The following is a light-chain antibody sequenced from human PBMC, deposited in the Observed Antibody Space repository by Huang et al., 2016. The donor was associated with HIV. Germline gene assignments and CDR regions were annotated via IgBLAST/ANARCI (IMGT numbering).Light chain of an antibody. CDR2: GAS. CDR1: QSVSSN. V-gene: IGKV3-15*01. J-gene: IGKJ3*01. Sequence: EIVMTQSPATLSVSPGERATLSCRASQSVSSNLAWYQQKPGQAPRLLLYGASTMATGIPARFSGSGSGTEFTLTISSLQSEDFAVYYCQQYNNWPPATFGPGTKVDIK. CDR3: QQYNNWPPAT.